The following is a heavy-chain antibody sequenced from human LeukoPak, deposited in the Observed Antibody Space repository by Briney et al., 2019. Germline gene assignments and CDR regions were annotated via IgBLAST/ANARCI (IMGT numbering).Heavy chain of an antibody. Sequence: GGSLRLSCAVSGITFRSYEMNWVRQAPGKGLEWVSYISSSGSTIYYADSVKGRFTISRDNAKNSLYLQMNSLRAEDTAVYYCAELGITMIGGVWGKGTTVTISS. J-gene: IGHJ6*04. CDR1: GITFRSYE. CDR3: AELGITMIGGV. CDR2: ISSSGSTI. D-gene: IGHD3-10*02. V-gene: IGHV3-48*03.